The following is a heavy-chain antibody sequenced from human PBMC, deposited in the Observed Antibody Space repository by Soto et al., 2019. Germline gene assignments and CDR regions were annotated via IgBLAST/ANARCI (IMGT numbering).Heavy chain of an antibody. Sequence: GASVKVSCKASGYTFTSYAMHWVRQAPGQRLEWKGWINAGNGNTKYSQKYQGRVTITRDTSASTAYMELSSLRSEDTAVYYCARNGKQEGLLDYYYYGMDVWGQGTTVTVSS. D-gene: IGHD2-8*01. CDR2: INAGNGNT. J-gene: IGHJ6*02. CDR3: ARNGKQEGLLDYYYYGMDV. CDR1: GYTFTSYA. V-gene: IGHV1-3*01.